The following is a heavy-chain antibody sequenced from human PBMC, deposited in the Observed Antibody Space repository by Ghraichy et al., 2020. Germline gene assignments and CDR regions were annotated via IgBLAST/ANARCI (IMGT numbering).Heavy chain of an antibody. CDR2: IYYSGSA. D-gene: IGHD6-13*01. V-gene: IGHV4-59*01. CDR3: ARVELAAAGTGWCDP. Sequence: SETLSLTCTVSGGSISSYYWSWIRQPPGKGLEWMGYIYYSGSANSNPSLKSRGTISVDTSKNKFSLKLSSVTAVDTAVYYCARVELAAAGTGWCDPWGQGTLVTVSS. CDR1: GGSISSYY. J-gene: IGHJ5*02.